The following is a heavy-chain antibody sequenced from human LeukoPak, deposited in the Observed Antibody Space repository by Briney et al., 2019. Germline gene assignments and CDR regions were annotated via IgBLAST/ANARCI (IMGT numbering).Heavy chain of an antibody. CDR3: ARLDNPHYHGSGSYRY. V-gene: IGHV3-48*04. D-gene: IGHD3-10*01. CDR2: ISSSSSTI. Sequence: GGSLRLSCAASGFTFSSYSMNWVRQAPGKGLEWVSYISSSSSTIYYADSVKGRFTISRDNAKNSLYLQMNSLRAEDTAVYYCARLDNPHYHGSGSYRYWGQGTLVTVSS. CDR1: GFTFSSYS. J-gene: IGHJ4*02.